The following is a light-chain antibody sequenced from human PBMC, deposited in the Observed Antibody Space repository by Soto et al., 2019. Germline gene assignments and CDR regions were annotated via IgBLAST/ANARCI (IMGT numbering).Light chain of an antibody. Sequence: QSALTQPRSVSGSPGQSVTISCTGTSSDVGGYNYVSWYQQHPGKAPKLMIYDVSQRPSGVPDRLSGSKSGNTASLTISGLQAEDEADYYCCSYAGSYTLYVFGNGTKVTVL. V-gene: IGLV2-11*01. CDR3: CSYAGSYTLYV. CDR2: DVS. CDR1: SSDVGGYNY. J-gene: IGLJ1*01.